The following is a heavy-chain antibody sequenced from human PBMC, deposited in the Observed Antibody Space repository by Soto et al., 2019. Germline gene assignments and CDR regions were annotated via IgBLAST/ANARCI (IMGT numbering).Heavy chain of an antibody. CDR1: GGTFSSYT. J-gene: IGHJ4*02. CDR3: AARRESGRGYFDY. Sequence: QVQLVQSGAEVKKPGSSVKVSCKASGGTFSSYTISWVRQAPGQGLEWMGRIIPILGIANYAQKFQGRVTITADKSTSTAYMELSSLRSEDTAVYYGAARRESGRGYFDYWGQGTLVTVSS. V-gene: IGHV1-69*02. CDR2: IIPILGIA. D-gene: IGHD3-10*01.